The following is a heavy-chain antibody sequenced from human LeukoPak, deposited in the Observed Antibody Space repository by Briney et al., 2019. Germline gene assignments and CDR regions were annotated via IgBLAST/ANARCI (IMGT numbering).Heavy chain of an antibody. CDR2: IYTSGST. CDR1: GGSISSGSYY. D-gene: IGHD3-16*01. CDR3: ARGALY. V-gene: IGHV4-61*02. Sequence: SQTLSLTCTVSGGSISSGSYYWSWIRQPAGKGLEWIGRIYTSGSTNYNPSLKSRVTISVDTSKNQFSLKLSSVTAADTAVYYCARGALYSGQGTLVTVSS. J-gene: IGHJ4*02.